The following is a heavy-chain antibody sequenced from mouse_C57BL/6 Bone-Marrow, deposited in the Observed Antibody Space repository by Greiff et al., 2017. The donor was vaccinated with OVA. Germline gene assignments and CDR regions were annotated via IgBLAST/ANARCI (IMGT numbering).Heavy chain of an antibody. J-gene: IGHJ4*01. CDR2: ISPGGGST. D-gene: IGHD1-1*01. CDR1: GFTFSDYY. V-gene: IGHV5-12*01. Sequence: EVNVVESGGGLVQPGGSLKLSCAASGFTFSDYYMYWVRQTPEKRLEWVAYISPGGGSTYYPDNVKGRFTISKDNAKNTLYLQISRLKSEDTAMYYCARPTVVATDAMDYWGQGTSVTVSS. CDR3: ARPTVVATDAMDY.